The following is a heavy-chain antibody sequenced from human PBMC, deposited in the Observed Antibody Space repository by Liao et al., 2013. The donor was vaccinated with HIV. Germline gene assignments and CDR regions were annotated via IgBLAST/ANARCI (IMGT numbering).Heavy chain of an antibody. CDR1: GGSFNGYY. D-gene: IGHD3-16*01. CDR3: ARDRGGIDF. V-gene: IGHV4-34*11. J-gene: IGHJ4*02. Sequence: QVQLQQWGAGLLKASETLSLTCAVYGGSFNGYYWSWIRQPPGKGLEYIGYISYSGRANYNPSLRSRVTISIDTSKNQFSLTLSSVTAADTAVYYCARDRGGIDFWGQGTLVTVSS. CDR2: ISYSGRA.